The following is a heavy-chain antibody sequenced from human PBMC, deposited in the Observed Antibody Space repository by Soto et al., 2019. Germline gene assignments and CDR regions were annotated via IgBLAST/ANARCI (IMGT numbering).Heavy chain of an antibody. J-gene: IGHJ6*02. D-gene: IGHD6-19*01. CDR3: AKGAVAGTPTSYYYYGMDV. V-gene: IGHV1-69*12. CDR1: GGTFRTYA. Sequence: QVQLLQSGAEVKKPGSSVRVSCEASGGTFRTYAISWVRQAPGQGLEWMGEIIPIFGKINYAQKFQGRVTIIADESTTTVYMDLRSLRSDDTAIYSCAKGAVAGTPTSYYYYGMDVWGHGTSVTVSS. CDR2: IIPIFGKI.